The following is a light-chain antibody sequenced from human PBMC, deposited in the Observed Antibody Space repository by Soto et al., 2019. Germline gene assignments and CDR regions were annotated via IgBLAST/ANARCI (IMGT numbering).Light chain of an antibody. Sequence: QSALTQPPSVSGSPGQSVTISCTGTSSDVGGYTRVSWYQQPPGTAPKLMIYEVTNRPSGVPNRFSASKSGNTASLTISGLQAEDEADYYCTSYTSSRTGVFGGGTKLTVL. J-gene: IGLJ3*02. V-gene: IGLV2-18*02. CDR1: SSDVGGYTR. CDR2: EVT. CDR3: TSYTSSRTGV.